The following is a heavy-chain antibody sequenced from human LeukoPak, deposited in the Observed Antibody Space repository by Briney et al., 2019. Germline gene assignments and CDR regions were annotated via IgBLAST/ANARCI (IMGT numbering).Heavy chain of an antibody. CDR3: ARSGAAGIYYYYYGIDV. D-gene: IGHD6-13*01. J-gene: IGHJ6*02. V-gene: IGHV3-7*03. CDR1: GFTFSSYW. CDR2: IKQDGSEK. Sequence: GGSLRLSCAASGFTFSSYWMNWVRQAPGKGLGWVANIKQDGSEKSYVDSVKGRFTISRDNAKNSLYLQMNSLRAEDTAVYYCARSGAAGIYYYYYGIDVWGQGTTVTVSS.